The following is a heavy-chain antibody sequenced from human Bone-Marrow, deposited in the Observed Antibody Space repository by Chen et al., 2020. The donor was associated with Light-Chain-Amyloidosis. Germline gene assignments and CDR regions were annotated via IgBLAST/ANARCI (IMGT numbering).Heavy chain of an antibody. V-gene: IGHV5-51*01. CDR1: GYTFPNYW. Sequence: EVQLEQSGPEVKKPGESLKISCKGSGYTFPNYWIGWVRQLPGKGLEWMGFIYPDDSVARYSPSFEGQVTISADKSITTAYLQWRSLKASDTAMYYCARRRDGYNFDYWGQGTLVTVSS. J-gene: IGHJ4*02. CDR3: ARRRDGYNFDY. CDR2: IYPDDSVA. D-gene: IGHD5-12*01.